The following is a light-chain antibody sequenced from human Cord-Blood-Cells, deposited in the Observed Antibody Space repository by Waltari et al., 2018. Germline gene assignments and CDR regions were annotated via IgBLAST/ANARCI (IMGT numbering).Light chain of an antibody. Sequence: DLVMTQSPLSLPVTPGEPASISCRSSQSLLHSNGYNYLDWYLQKPGQSPQLQIYLGSNRASGVPDRFSGSGSGTDFTLKISRVEAEDVGVYYCMQALQTPWTFGQGTKVEIK. J-gene: IGKJ1*01. CDR1: QSLLHSNGYNY. V-gene: IGKV2-28*01. CDR3: MQALQTPWT. CDR2: LGS.